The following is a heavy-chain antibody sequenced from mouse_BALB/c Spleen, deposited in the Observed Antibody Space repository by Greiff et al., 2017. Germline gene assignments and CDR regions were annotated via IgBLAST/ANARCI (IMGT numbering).Heavy chain of an antibody. D-gene: IGHD2-2*01. Sequence: EVMLVESGGGLVKPGGSLKLSCAASGFTFSDYYMYWVRQTPEKRLEWVATISDGGSYTYYPDSVKGRFTISRDNAKNNLYLQMSSLKSEDTAMYYCARVYYGYAYYAMDYWGQGTSVTVSS. CDR1: GFTFSDYY. V-gene: IGHV5-4*02. CDR2: ISDGGSYT. CDR3: ARVYYGYAYYAMDY. J-gene: IGHJ4*01.